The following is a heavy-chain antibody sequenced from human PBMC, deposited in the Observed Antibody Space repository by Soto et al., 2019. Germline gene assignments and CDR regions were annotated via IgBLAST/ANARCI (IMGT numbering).Heavy chain of an antibody. CDR2: IYHSGST. J-gene: IGHJ3*02. V-gene: IGHV4-30-4*01. CDR3: ARDPLYDYGDLPHVFDI. Sequence: QVQLQESGPGLVKPSQTLSLTCTVSGGSIRSGDYYWSWIRQSPGKGLEWIGFIYHSGSTYYNPSLKSRVTISVDTSKNQFSLKLSSVTAADTAVYYCARDPLYDYGDLPHVFDIWGQGTRVTVSS. D-gene: IGHD4-17*01. CDR1: GGSIRSGDYY.